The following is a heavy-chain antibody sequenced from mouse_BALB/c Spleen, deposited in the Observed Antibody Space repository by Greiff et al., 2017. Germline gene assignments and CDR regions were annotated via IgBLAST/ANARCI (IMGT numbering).Heavy chain of an antibody. CDR3: ARDAGDYSWFAY. CDR1: GFTFSDFY. J-gene: IGHJ3*01. V-gene: IGHV7-1*02. CDR2: SRNKANDYTT. Sequence: EVKVVESGGGLVQPGGSLRLSCATSGFTFSDFYMEWVRQPPGKRLEWIAASRNKANDYTTEYSASVKGRFIVSRDTSQSILYLQMNALRAEDTAIYYCARDAGDYSWFAYWGQGTLVTVSA. D-gene: IGHD1-1*01.